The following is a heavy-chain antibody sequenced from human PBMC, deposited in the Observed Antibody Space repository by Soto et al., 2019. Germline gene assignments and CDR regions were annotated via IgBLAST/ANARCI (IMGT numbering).Heavy chain of an antibody. Sequence: SVKVSCKASGCTFSSYAISWVRQAPGQVLEWMGGIIPIFGTANYAQKFQGRVTITADESTSTAYMELSSLRSEDTAVYYCARRDDYVWGSYRYYYYGMDVWGQGTTVTVSS. J-gene: IGHJ6*02. CDR2: IIPIFGTA. V-gene: IGHV1-69*13. D-gene: IGHD3-16*02. CDR3: ARRDDYVWGSYRYYYYGMDV. CDR1: GCTFSSYA.